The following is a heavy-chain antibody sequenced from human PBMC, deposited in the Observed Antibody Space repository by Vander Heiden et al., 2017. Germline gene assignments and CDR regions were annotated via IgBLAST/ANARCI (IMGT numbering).Heavy chain of an antibody. CDR1: RGFCSGFH. V-gene: IGHV4-34*01. Sequence: HVQLQPWGAGPLTPSDTLSLTCAVYRGFCSGFHWSRIRQPQGKGLEWIGEINHSGSTNDNPSLKSRVSISVDTSKNQFSLKLSSVTAADTAVYYCARGHYDILTGYDYYYYYGMDVWGQGTTVTVSS. CDR3: ARGHYDILTGYDYYYYYGMDV. CDR2: INHSGST. D-gene: IGHD3-9*01. J-gene: IGHJ6*02.